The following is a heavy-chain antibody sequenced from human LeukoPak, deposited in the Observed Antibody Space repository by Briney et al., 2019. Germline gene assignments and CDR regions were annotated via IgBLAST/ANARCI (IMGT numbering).Heavy chain of an antibody. CDR2: IFYAGST. CDR3: ASVERGYSYGPLDY. CDR1: GGSIRSYY. V-gene: IGHV4-59*12. J-gene: IGHJ4*02. Sequence: PSETLSLTCTVSGGSIRSYYWSWIRQPPGKGLEWIGYIFYAGSTTYNPSLKSRVTISIDTSKNQFSLKLSSVTAADTAVYYCASVERGYSYGPLDYWGQGTLVTVSS. D-gene: IGHD5-18*01.